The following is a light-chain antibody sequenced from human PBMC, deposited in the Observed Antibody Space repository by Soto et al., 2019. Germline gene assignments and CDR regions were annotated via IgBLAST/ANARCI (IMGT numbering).Light chain of an antibody. CDR1: QSIGDY. Sequence: ILLTQSPATLSMSPGERATLSCRASQSIGDYLAWYQQRPGQAPRLLIYDVFNRATDIPARFSGSGSGRDFTLTISSLEAEDFAIYYCQQRQDWPPTFGRGTKVEI. CDR2: DVF. V-gene: IGKV3-11*02. J-gene: IGKJ4*01. CDR3: QQRQDWPPT.